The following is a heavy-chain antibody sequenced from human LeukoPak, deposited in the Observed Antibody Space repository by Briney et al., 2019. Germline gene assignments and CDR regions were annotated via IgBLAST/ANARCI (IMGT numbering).Heavy chain of an antibody. CDR1: GFSFSDYY. D-gene: IGHD2-21*01. Sequence: GGSLRLSCVASGFSFSDYYMSWIRHAPGKGLVWVSRINTDGSSTSYADSVKGRFTISRDNAKNTLYLQMNSLRAEDTAVYYCAREAYCGGDCYSDSDYWGQGTLVTVSS. CDR3: AREAYCGGDCYSDSDY. CDR2: INTDGSST. J-gene: IGHJ4*02. V-gene: IGHV3-74*01.